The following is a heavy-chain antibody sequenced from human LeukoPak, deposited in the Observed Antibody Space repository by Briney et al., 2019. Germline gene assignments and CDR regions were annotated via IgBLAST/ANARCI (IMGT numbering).Heavy chain of an antibody. D-gene: IGHD5-18*01. CDR2: IYYSGST. Sequence: SETLSLTCTVSGGSISSSSYYWGWIRQPPGQGLEWIGSIYYSGSTYSNPSLKSRVTISVDTSKNQFSLKLSSVTAADTAVYYCARLEVDTAMVDYWGQGTLVTVSS. CDR3: ARLEVDTAMVDY. CDR1: GGSISSSSYY. J-gene: IGHJ4*02. V-gene: IGHV4-39*01.